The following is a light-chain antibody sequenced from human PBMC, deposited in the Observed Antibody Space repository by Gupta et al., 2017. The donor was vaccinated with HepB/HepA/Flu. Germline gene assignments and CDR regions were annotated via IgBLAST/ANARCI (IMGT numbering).Light chain of an antibody. Sequence: QSVLTHPPSASGTPGQRAASSCSGSTANIGSNTVNWFQQLPGTAPKLLIFFNNPRPSGVPDRFSGSKSGTSASLAISGLQSEDEGDYYCAAWGNSLNAVVFGEGTKLTVL. CDR1: TANIGSNT. V-gene: IGLV1-44*01. CDR3: AAWGNSLNAVV. CDR2: FNN. J-gene: IGLJ2*01.